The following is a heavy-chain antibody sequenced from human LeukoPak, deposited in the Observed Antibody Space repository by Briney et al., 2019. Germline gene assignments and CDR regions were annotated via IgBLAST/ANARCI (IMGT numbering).Heavy chain of an antibody. D-gene: IGHD4/OR15-4a*01. CDR1: GFTFSAYE. Sequence: GGSLRLSCAVSGFTFSAYEMHWVRQAPGQGLEWVSYISTRGDTIYYADSVKGRFTISRDNAKNSLYLQMNSLRGEDTAVYICVRETDSGIGRYSFDYWGQGTLVTVSS. V-gene: IGHV3-48*03. J-gene: IGHJ4*02. CDR3: VRETDSGIGRYSFDY. CDR2: ISTRGDTI.